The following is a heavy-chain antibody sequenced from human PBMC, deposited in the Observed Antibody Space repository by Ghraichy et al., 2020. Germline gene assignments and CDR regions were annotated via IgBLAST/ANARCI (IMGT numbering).Heavy chain of an antibody. CDR2: INSGSAYI. D-gene: IGHD6-19*01. Sequence: LSLTCTASGFTLSRYTINWVRQAPGKGLEWISSINSGSAYIYYADSMKGRVTISRDNAKQSVYLQMNSLRVEDTAIYYCARDITSTRSGSDIWGQGTMVTVSS. V-gene: IGHV3-21*01. CDR3: ARDITSTRSGSDI. CDR1: GFTLSRYT. J-gene: IGHJ3*02.